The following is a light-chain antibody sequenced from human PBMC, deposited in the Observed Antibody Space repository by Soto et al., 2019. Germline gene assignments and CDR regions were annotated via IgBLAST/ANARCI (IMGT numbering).Light chain of an antibody. V-gene: IGLV2-14*01. J-gene: IGLJ1*01. CDR3: GSHTSTATLV. CDR2: EVN. Sequence: QSALTQPASVSGSPGQSITISCTGTSSDVGAYNYVSWYQQHPGKAPQLMIYEVNNRPSGVSDRFSGSKSDNTASLTISGLQAEDEADYYCGSHTSTATLVFVTGTKLTVL. CDR1: SSDVGAYNY.